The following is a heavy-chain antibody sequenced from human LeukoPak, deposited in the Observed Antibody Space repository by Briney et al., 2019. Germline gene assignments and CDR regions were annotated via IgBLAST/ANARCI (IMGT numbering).Heavy chain of an antibody. CDR2: ISAYNGNT. CDR3: ARGRDSSGWFEYYGMDV. J-gene: IGHJ6*02. Sequence: GASVKVSCKASGYTFTSYAIQWVRQAPGQRLEWMGWISAYNGNTNYAQKLQGRVTMTTDTSTSPAYMVLRSLRSDDTAVYYCARGRDSSGWFEYYGMDVWGQGTTVTVSS. D-gene: IGHD6-19*01. CDR1: GYTFTSYA. V-gene: IGHV1-18*01.